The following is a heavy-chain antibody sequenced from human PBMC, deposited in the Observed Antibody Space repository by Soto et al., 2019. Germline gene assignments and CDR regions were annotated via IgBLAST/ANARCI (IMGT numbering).Heavy chain of an antibody. J-gene: IGHJ4*01. D-gene: IGHD3-10*01. CDR1: GGSISSAHYY. CDR3: ASIWFGDFDY. Sequence: SETLSLTCTVSGGSISSAHYYWSWIRQPPGKGLEWIGYFHSSGATYKDPSLKGRVTISVDTSKNQISLKLDSVTAADTAVYYCASIWFGDFDYWGHGTLVTVSS. CDR2: FHSSGAT. V-gene: IGHV4-30-4*01.